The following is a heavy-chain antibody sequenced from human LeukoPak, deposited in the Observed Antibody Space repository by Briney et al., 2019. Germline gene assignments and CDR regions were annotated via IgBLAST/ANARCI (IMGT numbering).Heavy chain of an antibody. V-gene: IGHV4-59*12. CDR2: IYDSGIT. J-gene: IGHJ5*02. CDR1: GGSISSYY. CDR3: ARDSPDCGSTTCYKDWFDP. Sequence: SETLSLTCTVSGGSISSYYWSWIRQPPGKGLEWIGYIYDSGITNYNPSLKSRVTISVDTSKNQFSLKLSSVTAADTAVYYCARDSPDCGSTTCYKDWFDPWGQGTLVTVSS. D-gene: IGHD2-2*02.